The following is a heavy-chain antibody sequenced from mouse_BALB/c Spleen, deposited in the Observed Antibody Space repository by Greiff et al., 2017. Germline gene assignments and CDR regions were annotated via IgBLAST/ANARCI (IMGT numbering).Heavy chain of an antibody. D-gene: IGHD1-1*01. V-gene: IGHV1-5*01. CDR1: GYTFTSFW. CDR2: IYPGNSDT. Sequence: VQLKESGTVLARPGASVKMSCKASGYTFTSFWMHWVKQRPGQGLEWIGAIYPGNSDTSYNQKFKGKAKLTAVTSTSTAYMELSSLTNEDSAVYYCTRGYYYGSSAFDYWGQGTTLTVSS. CDR3: TRGYYYGSSAFDY. J-gene: IGHJ2*01.